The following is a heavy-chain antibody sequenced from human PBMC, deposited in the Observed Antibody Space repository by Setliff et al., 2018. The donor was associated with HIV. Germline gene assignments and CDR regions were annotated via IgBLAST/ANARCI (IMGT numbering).Heavy chain of an antibody. CDR1: GFSFSVFA. J-gene: IGHJ4*02. CDR3: AKDRNFYDSSGYPYYFDY. Sequence: GGSLRLSCAASGFSFSVFAMSWVRQAPGKGLEWVAAINGGGEVTFYADSVKGRFTISRDNSKNTLYLQMNSLRAEDTAVYYCAKDRNFYDSSGYPYYFDYWGRGTLVTVSS. V-gene: IGHV3-23*01. D-gene: IGHD3-22*01. CDR2: INGGGEVT.